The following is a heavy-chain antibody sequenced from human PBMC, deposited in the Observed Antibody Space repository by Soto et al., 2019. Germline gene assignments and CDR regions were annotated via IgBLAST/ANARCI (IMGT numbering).Heavy chain of an antibody. Sequence: SETLSLTCTVSGVSMSGHFWNWIRQTPGRGLEWIGYIYHTGSIQYNPSLKSRVTMSIDTSKSQFSLKLKSVTAAGTATYYCAKLSDEARDSPFIIVFDPWGQGALVTVSS. CDR3: AKLSDEARDSPFIIVFDP. V-gene: IGHV4-59*11. J-gene: IGHJ5*02. D-gene: IGHD2-15*01. CDR1: GVSMSGHF. CDR2: IYHTGSI.